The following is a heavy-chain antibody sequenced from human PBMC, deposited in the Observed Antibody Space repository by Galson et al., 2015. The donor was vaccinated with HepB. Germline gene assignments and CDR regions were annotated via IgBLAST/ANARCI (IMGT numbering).Heavy chain of an antibody. CDR1: GFTFSSYT. CDR2: ISSSSRYI. CDR3: ARDQFNYSDSSGFNWFDP. V-gene: IGHV3-21*01. Sequence: SLRLSCAASGFTFSSYTMNWVRQAPGKGLEWVSSISSSSRYIYYADSVKGRFTISRDNAKNSLYLQMNSLRAEDTSVYYCARDQFNYSDSSGFNWFDPCGQGALVTVSS. D-gene: IGHD3-22*01. J-gene: IGHJ5*02.